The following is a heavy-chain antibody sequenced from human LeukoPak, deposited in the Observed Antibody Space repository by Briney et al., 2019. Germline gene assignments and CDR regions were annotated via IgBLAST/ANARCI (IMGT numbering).Heavy chain of an antibody. Sequence: SVKVSCKASGGTFSSYAISWVRQAPGQGLEWMGGIIPIFGTANYAQKFQGRVTITADESTSTAHMELSSLRSDDTAVYYCAREATVYYGSGSYLFWGQGTLVTVSS. J-gene: IGHJ4*02. V-gene: IGHV1-69*13. CDR3: AREATVYYGSGSYLF. CDR1: GGTFSSYA. CDR2: IIPIFGTA. D-gene: IGHD3-10*01.